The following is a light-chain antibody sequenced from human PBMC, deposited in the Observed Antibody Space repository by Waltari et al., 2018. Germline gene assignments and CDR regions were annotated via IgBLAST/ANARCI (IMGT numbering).Light chain of an antibody. CDR3: LQYDSYPRT. V-gene: IGKV1-16*01. J-gene: IGKJ1*01. CDR1: QGIRNS. Sequence: DIQMTQSPSSLSAFVGDRVTISCRASQGIRNSVAGFQQKPGKAPKALMYGASTLHSGVPSRFSGSGFGTDFTLTISGLQPEDLATYYCLQYDSYPRTFGQGTKVEIK. CDR2: GAS.